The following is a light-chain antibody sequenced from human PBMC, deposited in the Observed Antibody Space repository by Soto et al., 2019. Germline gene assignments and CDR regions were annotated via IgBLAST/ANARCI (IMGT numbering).Light chain of an antibody. CDR2: DAS. V-gene: IGKV3-11*01. CDR1: QSVTNS. J-gene: IGKJ4*01. Sequence: EIVLTQSQATLSLSPLEGRNLXSRASQSVTNSLAWYQQKPGQAPRLLVYDASNRATGIPTRFSGSGSGTDFTLTISNLEPEDFAVYYCQQHISWPLTFGGGTKVDI. CDR3: QQHISWPLT.